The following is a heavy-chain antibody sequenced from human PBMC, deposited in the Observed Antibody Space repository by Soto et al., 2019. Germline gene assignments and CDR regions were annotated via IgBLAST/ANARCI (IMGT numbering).Heavy chain of an antibody. CDR1: GDSISSYS. J-gene: IGHJ4*02. Sequence: SETLSLTCTVSGDSISSYSWSWIRQPPGKGLEWIGNIHYNGNTKYNPSLKSRVTMSVDTSKNQFSLKLSSVTAADTAVYYCARHSMTTVTTAFFDYWGQGTLVTVSS. CDR3: ARHSMTTVTTAFFDY. D-gene: IGHD4-17*01. V-gene: IGHV4-59*08. CDR2: IHYNGNT.